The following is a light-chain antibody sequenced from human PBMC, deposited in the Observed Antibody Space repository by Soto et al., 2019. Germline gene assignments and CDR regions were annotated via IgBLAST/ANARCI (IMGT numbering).Light chain of an antibody. CDR1: WSIGRNY. Sequence: QSLLSQPPSLSAAPGQTVTISCSGSWSIGRNYVSWYQQFPGAAPKVIITEVSNRPSGVSNRFSGSKSGNTASLTISGLQAEDEADYYCSSYISSSTFVVFGGGTKLTVL. J-gene: IGLJ2*01. CDR2: EVS. V-gene: IGLV2-14*01. CDR3: SSYISSSTFVV.